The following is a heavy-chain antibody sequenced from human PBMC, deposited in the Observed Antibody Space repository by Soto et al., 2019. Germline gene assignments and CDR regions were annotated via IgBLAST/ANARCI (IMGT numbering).Heavy chain of an antibody. D-gene: IGHD2-15*01. CDR2: ISGSGGNI. J-gene: IGHJ4*02. CDR1: GFTFSHHS. CDR3: VKVSGYCTGGSCFSYFDY. Sequence: GGSLRLSCSGSGFTFSHHSLYWVRQPPGKGLQCVSSISGSGGNIYYAESVKGRFTISRDNSENTLYLQMTSLSSEDSAVYYCVKVSGYCTGGSCFSYFDYWGQGTPVTVSS. V-gene: IGHV3-64D*06.